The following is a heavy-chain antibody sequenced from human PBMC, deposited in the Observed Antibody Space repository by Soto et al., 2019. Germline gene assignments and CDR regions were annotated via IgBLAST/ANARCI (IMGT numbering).Heavy chain of an antibody. CDR1: GGSIRREDHY. Sequence: SETLSLTRSVSGGSIRREDHYWNRIQQSPGKGLEWIANIYHSGSTYYNPALRSRLTISVDACKNAVSLQLASVTAADTAVYYCARDKGFYNRCGYWSNHGPCDSWGQG. D-gene: IGHD3-22*01. CDR3: ARDKGFYNRCGYWSNHGPCDS. CDR2: IYHSGST. V-gene: IGHV4-30-4*01. J-gene: IGHJ5*02.